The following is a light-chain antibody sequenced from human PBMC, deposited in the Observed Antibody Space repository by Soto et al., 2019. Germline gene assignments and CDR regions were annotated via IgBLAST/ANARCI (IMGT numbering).Light chain of an antibody. CDR1: RTIAKY. J-gene: IGKJ1*01. Sequence: DIQMTQSPASLSASVGDRVTISCRSNRTIAKYLNWYQQKPGKVPKLLIYSASSSQSAVPSRFSGTGSGTDFTLTVSSLQAEDFATYYCQQTYSTPWTFGQGTKVDI. CDR3: QQTYSTPWT. CDR2: SAS. V-gene: IGKV1-39*01.